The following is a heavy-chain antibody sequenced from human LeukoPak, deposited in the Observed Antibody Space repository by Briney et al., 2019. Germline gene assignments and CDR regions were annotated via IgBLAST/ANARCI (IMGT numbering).Heavy chain of an antibody. J-gene: IGHJ3*02. Sequence: GGSLRLSCAASGFTFSNYAMNWVRQAPGKGLEWVANIKQDGSEKYYVDSVKGRFTISRDNAKNSLYLQMNSLRAEDTAVYYCAGAYWLPDAFDIWGQGTMVTVSS. D-gene: IGHD3-9*01. CDR1: GFTFSNYA. V-gene: IGHV3-7*04. CDR3: AGAYWLPDAFDI. CDR2: IKQDGSEK.